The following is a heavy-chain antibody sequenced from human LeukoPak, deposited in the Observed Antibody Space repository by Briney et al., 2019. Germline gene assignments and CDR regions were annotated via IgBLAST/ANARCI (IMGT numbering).Heavy chain of an antibody. CDR3: VKEGAAGFDY. V-gene: IGHV3-64D*09. D-gene: IGHD3-10*01. CDR1: GSTFSSYA. Sequence: GGSLRLSCSASGSTFSSYAMHWVRQAPGKGLEYVSAISSNGGSTYYADSVKGRFTISRDNSKNTLYLQMSSLRAEDTAVYYCVKEGAAGFDYWGQGTLVTVSS. CDR2: ISSNGGST. J-gene: IGHJ4*02.